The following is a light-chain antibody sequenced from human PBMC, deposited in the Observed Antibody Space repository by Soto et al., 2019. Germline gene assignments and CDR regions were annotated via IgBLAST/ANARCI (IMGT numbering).Light chain of an antibody. CDR3: LQYNNLPAIT. V-gene: IGKV3D-15*01. J-gene: IGKJ5*01. Sequence: EIMTTQSPAALAGSPGETATLSYRASQGVRSNLAWYQQKPGQPPRLVISGASTRAPGIPARFSGFGSGTDFTLTISSLQSEGFGIYYCLQYNNLPAITFVLGTRLEIK. CDR1: QGVRSN. CDR2: GAS.